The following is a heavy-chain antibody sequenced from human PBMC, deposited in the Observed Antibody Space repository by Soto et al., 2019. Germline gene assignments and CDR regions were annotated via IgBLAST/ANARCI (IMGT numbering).Heavy chain of an antibody. J-gene: IGHJ3*02. D-gene: IGHD2-15*01. CDR2: IIPIFGTA. Sequence: QVQLVQSGAEVKKPGSSVKVSCKASGGTFSSYAISWVRQAPGQGLEWMGGIIPIFGTANYAQKFQGRVTIIADESASNTYMELSSVRSEDTAVYYCASLVAGVRHDAFDIWGQGTMVTVSS. CDR3: ASLVAGVRHDAFDI. V-gene: IGHV1-69*12. CDR1: GGTFSSYA.